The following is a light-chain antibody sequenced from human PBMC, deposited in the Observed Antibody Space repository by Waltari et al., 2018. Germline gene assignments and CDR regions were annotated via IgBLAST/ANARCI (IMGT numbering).Light chain of an antibody. CDR3: MQSLQALWT. Sequence: DIVVTQSPLSLSVTPGEPASISCRSSQSLLHRNGNTYLDWYLQKPGQSPQLLIYLGSNRASGVPDKFSGSGSGTDFTLKISRVEAEDVGVYYCMQSLQALWTFGQGTKVEIK. J-gene: IGKJ1*01. CDR2: LGS. V-gene: IGKV2-28*01. CDR1: QSLLHRNGNTY.